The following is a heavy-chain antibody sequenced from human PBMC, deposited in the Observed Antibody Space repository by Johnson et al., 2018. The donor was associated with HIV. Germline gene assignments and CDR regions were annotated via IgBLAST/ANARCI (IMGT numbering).Heavy chain of an antibody. CDR1: GFTFSSYG. D-gene: IGHD3-10*01. V-gene: IGHV3-7*01. CDR2: IKQDGSEK. CDR3: ARGVDGAVDI. Sequence: MQLVESGGGVVQPGRSLRLSCAASGFTFSSYGMHWVRQAPVKGLEWVANIKQDGSEKYYVDSVKGRFTISRDNSKNTLYLQMNSLRAEDTAVYYCARGVDGAVDIWGQGTMVTVSS. J-gene: IGHJ3*02.